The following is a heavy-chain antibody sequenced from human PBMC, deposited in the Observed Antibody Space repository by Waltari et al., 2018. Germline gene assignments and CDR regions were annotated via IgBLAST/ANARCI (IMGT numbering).Heavy chain of an antibody. CDR2: IYSGGCT. Sequence: EVQLVESGGGLIQPGGSLRLSCAASGFTVSSHYMSWVRQAPGKGLEWVSVIYSGGCTYYADAVKGRFTISRDNSKNTLYLQMNSLRAEDTAVYYCARSSPGFGIDYWGQGTLVTVSS. V-gene: IGHV3-53*01. CDR3: ARSSPGFGIDY. CDR1: GFTVSSHY. D-gene: IGHD3-3*01. J-gene: IGHJ4*02.